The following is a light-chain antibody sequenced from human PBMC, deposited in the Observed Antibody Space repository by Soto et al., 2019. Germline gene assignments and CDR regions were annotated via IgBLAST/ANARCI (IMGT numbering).Light chain of an antibody. V-gene: IGKV4-1*01. CDR3: QQYSNWPRT. CDR1: QSVLYSSNNKNY. CDR2: WAS. Sequence: DIVMTQSPDSLAVSLGERATINCKSSQSVLYSSNNKNYLAWYQQRPGQPPKLLIYWASTRESGVHDRFSGSGSGTDFTLTISSLQSEDFAVYYCQQYSNWPRTFGQGTKVEIK. J-gene: IGKJ1*01.